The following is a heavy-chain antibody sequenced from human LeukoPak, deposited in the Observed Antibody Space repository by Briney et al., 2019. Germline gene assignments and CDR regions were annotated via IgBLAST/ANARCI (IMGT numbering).Heavy chain of an antibody. CDR2: IKQDGSEK. J-gene: IGHJ4*02. CDR1: GFTFSSYW. V-gene: IGHV3-7*01. D-gene: IGHD2-2*02. CDR3: ARDAFVVVPAAIPYYFDY. Sequence: GGSQRLSCAASGFTFSSYWMSWVRQAAGKGPEWGANIKQDGSEKYYVDSVKGRFTISRDNAKNSLYLQMNSLRAEDTAVYYCARDAFVVVPAAIPYYFDYWGQGTLVTVSS.